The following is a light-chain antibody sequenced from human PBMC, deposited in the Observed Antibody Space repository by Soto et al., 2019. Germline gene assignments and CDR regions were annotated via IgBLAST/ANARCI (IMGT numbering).Light chain of an antibody. J-gene: IGKJ1*01. CDR1: QGFSNY. CDR2: AAS. V-gene: IGKV1-27*01. Sequence: DIQMTQSPSSLSASVGDRVTITCRASQGFSNYLAWYQQKPGKVPKLLIYAASPLQSGVPSRFSGSGSGTDFTLTISSLQPEDGATYYCQKYNSTPWTFGQGTKVEIK. CDR3: QKYNSTPWT.